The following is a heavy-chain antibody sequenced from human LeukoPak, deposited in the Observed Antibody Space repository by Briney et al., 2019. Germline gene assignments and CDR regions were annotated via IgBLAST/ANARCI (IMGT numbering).Heavy chain of an antibody. CDR3: AKAPVTTCSGAYCYPFDY. V-gene: IGHV3-23*01. Sequence: GGSLRLYCAASGFTLSSYAMSWVRQGPGKGLEWVSAISVSGNTYHANSVKGRFTISRDSYKNTLFLQMNSLRAEDAAVYYCAKAPVTTCSGAYCYPFDYWGQGTLVTVSS. D-gene: IGHD2-15*01. CDR1: GFTLSSYA. CDR2: ISVSGNT. J-gene: IGHJ4*02.